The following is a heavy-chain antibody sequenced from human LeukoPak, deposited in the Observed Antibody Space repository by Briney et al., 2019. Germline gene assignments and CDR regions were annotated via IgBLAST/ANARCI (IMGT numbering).Heavy chain of an antibody. Sequence: GASVRVSCKASGYSFTGYYMHWVRQAPGQGLEWMGWINPNSGGTNSAQKFQGRVTMTRDTSISTAYMELSRLRSDDTAVYFCARGDSTALKSPPDYWGQGTLVTVSS. D-gene: IGHD1-1*01. CDR1: GYSFTGYY. V-gene: IGHV1-2*02. CDR3: ARGDSTALKSPPDY. CDR2: INPNSGGT. J-gene: IGHJ4*02.